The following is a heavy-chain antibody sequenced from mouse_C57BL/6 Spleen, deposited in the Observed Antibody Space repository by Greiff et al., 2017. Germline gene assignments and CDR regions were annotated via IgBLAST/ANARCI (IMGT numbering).Heavy chain of an antibody. V-gene: IGHV1-69*01. Sequence: QVQLQQPGAELVMPGASVKLSCKASGYTFTSYWMHWVKQRPGQGLEWIGEIDPSDSYTNYNQKFKGKATLTADKSSSTAYLQLSSLTSEDAAVYYCARGCKMDYYALEGWGKGTSVTVAS. D-gene: IGHD2-3*01. CDR3: ARGCKMDYYALEG. J-gene: IGHJ4*01. CDR2: IDPSDSYT. CDR1: GYTFTSYW.